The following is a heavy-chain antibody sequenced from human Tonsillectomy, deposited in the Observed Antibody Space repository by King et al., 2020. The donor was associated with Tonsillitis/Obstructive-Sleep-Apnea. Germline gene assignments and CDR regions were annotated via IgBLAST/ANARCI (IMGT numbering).Heavy chain of an antibody. Sequence: QLVRSGGGLVQPGGSLRLSCAASGFTFSSYEMNWVRQAPGKGLEWVSYISSSGSTIYYADSVKGRFTISRDNAKNSLYLQMNSLRAEDTAVYYCARSTVVTRAFDYWGQGTLVTVSS. CDR2: ISSSGSTI. CDR1: GFTFSSYE. V-gene: IGHV3-48*03. D-gene: IGHD4-23*01. J-gene: IGHJ4*02. CDR3: ARSTVVTRAFDY.